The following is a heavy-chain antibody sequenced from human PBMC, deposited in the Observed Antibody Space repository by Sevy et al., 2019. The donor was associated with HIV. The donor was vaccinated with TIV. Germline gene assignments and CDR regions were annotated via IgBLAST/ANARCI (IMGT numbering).Heavy chain of an antibody. J-gene: IGHJ3*02. Sequence: ASVKVSCKASGYTFTSYGISWVRQAPGQGLEWMGWISAYNGNTNYAQKLQGRVTMTTDTSTSTAYMELRSLRSDDTAVYYCARDYYGSGRANSPIDAFDIWGPGTMVTVSS. V-gene: IGHV1-18*04. CDR2: ISAYNGNT. CDR1: GYTFTSYG. D-gene: IGHD3-10*01. CDR3: ARDYYGSGRANSPIDAFDI.